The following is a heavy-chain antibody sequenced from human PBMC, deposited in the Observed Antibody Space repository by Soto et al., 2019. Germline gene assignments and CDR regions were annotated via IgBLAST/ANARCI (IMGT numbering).Heavy chain of an antibody. CDR3: AGSVHF. CDR2: IYHTGTT. CDR1: GASINRDNW. J-gene: IGHJ4*02. D-gene: IGHD3-10*01. V-gene: IGHV4-4*02. Sequence: QVQLQESGPGLVNPSGTVSLTCAVSGASINRDNWWTWVRQPPGKGLEWIGDIYHTGTTNYDSSLKSRATISIDESKNHFSLNLNSVTAADTAVYYCAGSVHFWGQGTLVAVSS.